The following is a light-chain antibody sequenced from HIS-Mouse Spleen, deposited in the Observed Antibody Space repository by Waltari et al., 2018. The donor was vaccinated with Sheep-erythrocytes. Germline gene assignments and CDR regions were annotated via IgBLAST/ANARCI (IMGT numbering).Light chain of an antibody. CDR2: DVS. CDR3: CSYAGSYNHV. Sequence: QSALTQPRSVSGSPGQSVTISCTGTSSDVGGYNCVSWYQQHPGKAPQLMLYDVSKRPSGVPYRFSGSKAGNTASLTISGLQAEDEADYYCCSYAGSYNHVFATGTKVTVL. CDR1: SSDVGGYNC. J-gene: IGLJ1*01. V-gene: IGLV2-11*01.